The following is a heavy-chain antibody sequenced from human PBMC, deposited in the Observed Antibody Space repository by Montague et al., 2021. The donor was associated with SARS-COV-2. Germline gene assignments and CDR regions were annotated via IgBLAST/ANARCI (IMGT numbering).Heavy chain of an antibody. D-gene: IGHD3-16*01. CDR2: IYYAGNT. CDR1: DGSISSPNW. CDR3: ARGGTYHYGMDV. Sequence: SETLSLTCAVSDGSISSPNWWNWVRQPPGKRLEWIGEIYYAGNTNYNPSLKSRVTIFIDKSKNHFSLQLSSVTAADTAVYYCARGGTYHYGMDVWSQGTTVAVSS. V-gene: IGHV4-4*02. J-gene: IGHJ6*02.